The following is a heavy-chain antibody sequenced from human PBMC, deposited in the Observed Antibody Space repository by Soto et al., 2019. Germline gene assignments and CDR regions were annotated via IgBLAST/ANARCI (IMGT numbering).Heavy chain of an antibody. D-gene: IGHD2-8*01. V-gene: IGHV1-69*02. J-gene: IGHJ6*02. Sequence: SVKVSCKASGGTFSSYTISWVRQAPGQGLEWMGRIIPILGIANYAQKFQGRVTITADESTSTAYMELSSLRSEDTAVYYCARGRYCTNGVCYDRGMDVWGQ. CDR3: ARGRYCTNGVCYDRGMDV. CDR1: GGTFSSYT. CDR2: IIPILGIA.